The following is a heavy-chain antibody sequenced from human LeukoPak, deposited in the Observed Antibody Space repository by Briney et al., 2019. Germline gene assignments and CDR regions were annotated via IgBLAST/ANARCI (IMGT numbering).Heavy chain of an antibody. CDR2: ISSRSDYI. V-gene: IGHV3-21*01. Sequence: GGSPRLSCAAPGFTFSIYSMSWVRQAPGKGLEWVSSISSRSDYIYYADSVKGRFTISRDNAKNSLYLQMNSLRAEDTAVYYCARDPYSGYDKRVYYFDYWGREPWSPSPQ. CDR3: ARDPYSGYDKRVYYFDY. D-gene: IGHD5-12*01. J-gene: IGHJ4*02. CDR1: GFTFSIYS.